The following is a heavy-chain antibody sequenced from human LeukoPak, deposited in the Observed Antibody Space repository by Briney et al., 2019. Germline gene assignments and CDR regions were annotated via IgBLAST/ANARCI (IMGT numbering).Heavy chain of an antibody. CDR2: IIPIFGTA. D-gene: IGHD2-2*02. Sequence: SVKVSCKASGYTFTGYYMHWVRQAPGQGLEWMGGIIPIFGTANYAQKFQGRVTITADESTSTAYMELSSLRSEDTAVYYCARDSGRYCSSTSCYTLGYYYYGMDVWGQGTTVTVSS. J-gene: IGHJ6*02. CDR3: ARDSGRYCSSTSCYTLGYYYYGMDV. V-gene: IGHV1-69*13. CDR1: GYTFTGYY.